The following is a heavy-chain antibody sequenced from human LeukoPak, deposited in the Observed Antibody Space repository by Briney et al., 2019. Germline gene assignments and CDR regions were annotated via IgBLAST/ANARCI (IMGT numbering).Heavy chain of an antibody. CDR3: ARALDYYDSSGYYDY. J-gene: IGHJ4*02. Sequence: GESLKISCKGSGYSFTSYWIGWVRQMPGKGLEWMGVIYPGDSDTRYSPSFQGQVTISADKSISTAYLQWSSLKASDTAMYYCARALDYYDSSGYYDYWGQGTLVTVSS. CDR2: IYPGDSDT. CDR1: GYSFTSYW. V-gene: IGHV5-51*01. D-gene: IGHD3-22*01.